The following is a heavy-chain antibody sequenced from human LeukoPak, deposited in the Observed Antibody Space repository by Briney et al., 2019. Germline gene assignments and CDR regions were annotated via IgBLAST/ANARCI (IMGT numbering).Heavy chain of an antibody. J-gene: IGHJ4*02. CDR1: GFTFSSYW. CDR3: ARDQIYCTGGYCYFDY. V-gene: IGHV3-74*01. D-gene: IGHD2-8*02. Sequence: PGGSLRLSCAASGFTFSSYWMHWVRHAPGKGLVWVSRINSDGSSTSYADSVKGRFTISRDDAKNTLYLQMNSLRAEDTAVYYCARDQIYCTGGYCYFDYWGQGTLVTVSS. CDR2: INSDGSST.